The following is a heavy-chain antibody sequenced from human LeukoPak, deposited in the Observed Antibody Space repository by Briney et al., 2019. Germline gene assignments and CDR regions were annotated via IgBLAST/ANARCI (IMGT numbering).Heavy chain of an antibody. D-gene: IGHD4-17*01. CDR1: GFTFSSYA. CDR3: AKDTGYGDYGPRDAFDI. J-gene: IGHJ3*02. V-gene: IGHV3-23*01. Sequence: GGSLRLSCAASGFTFSSYAMSWVRQAPGKELEWVSAISGSGGSTYYADSVKGRFTISRDNSKNTLYLQMNSLRAEDTAVYYCAKDTGYGDYGPRDAFDIWGQGTMVTVSS. CDR2: ISGSGGST.